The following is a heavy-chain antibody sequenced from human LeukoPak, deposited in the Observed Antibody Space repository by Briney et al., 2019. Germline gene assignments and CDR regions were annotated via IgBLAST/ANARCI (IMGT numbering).Heavy chain of an antibody. CDR3: ARDFGAAAG. J-gene: IGHJ4*02. D-gene: IGHD6-13*01. V-gene: IGHV3-30*04. CDR2: ISYDGSNK. CDR1: GFTFSSYA. Sequence: GGSLRLSCAASGFTFSSYAMHWVRQAPGKGLEWVAVISYDGSNKYYADSVKGRFTISRDNSKNTLYLQMNSLRAEDTAVYYCARDFGAAAGWGQGTLVTVSS.